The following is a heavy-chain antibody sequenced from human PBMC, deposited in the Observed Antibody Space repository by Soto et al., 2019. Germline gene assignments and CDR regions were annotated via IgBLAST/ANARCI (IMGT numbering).Heavy chain of an antibody. J-gene: IGHJ4*02. D-gene: IGHD2-8*01. CDR1: GYSFTSYW. V-gene: IGHV5-10-1*01. Sequence: GESLKISCKGSGYSFTSYWISWVRQMPGKGLEWMGRIDPSDSYTNYSPSFQGHVTISADKSISTAYLQWSSLKASDTAMYYCPSHNGRPVTFDYWGQGILVTVSS. CDR2: IDPSDSYT. CDR3: PSHNGRPVTFDY.